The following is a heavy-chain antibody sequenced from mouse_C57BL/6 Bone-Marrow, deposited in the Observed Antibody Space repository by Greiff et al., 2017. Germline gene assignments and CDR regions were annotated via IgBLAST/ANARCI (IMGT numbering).Heavy chain of an antibody. CDR1: GYTFTSYG. CDR2: IYPRSGNT. Sequence: QVQLQQSGAELARPGASVKLSCKASGYTFTSYGISWVKQRTGQGLEWIGEIYPRSGNTYYNEKFKGKATLTADKSSSTAYMELRSPTSEDSAVYFCARSGYYHCYFDVWVTGTTVTVSS. D-gene: IGHD2-3*01. CDR3: ARSGYYHCYFDV. V-gene: IGHV1-81*01. J-gene: IGHJ1*03.